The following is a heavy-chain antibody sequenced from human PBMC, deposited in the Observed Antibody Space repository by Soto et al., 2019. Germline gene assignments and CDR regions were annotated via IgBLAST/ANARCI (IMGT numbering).Heavy chain of an antibody. CDR3: ARGYYYDSSGYYLDH. Sequence: QVRLLQSGAVAMKTGASVELSCEASGYSFTSPVIPWLRQAPGERLEWMGRIKPGTVATKYLQTLQDRVTISRDTSANIVNLEMRSLSSEDTAVYYCARGYYYDSSGYYLDHWGKGTLVTVSS. D-gene: IGHD3-22*01. CDR1: GYSFTSPV. CDR2: IKPGTVAT. J-gene: IGHJ4*02. V-gene: IGHV1-3*01.